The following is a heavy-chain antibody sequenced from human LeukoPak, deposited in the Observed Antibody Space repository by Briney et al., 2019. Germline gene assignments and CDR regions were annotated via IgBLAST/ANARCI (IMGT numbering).Heavy chain of an antibody. CDR3: ARENSNWGYFDY. D-gene: IGHD7-27*01. CDR1: GYTFTTYA. Sequence: AAVKISCKASGYTFTTYAMNWVRQAPGQGLEWMGWINTNTGNPTYAQGFTGRFVSSLDTSVSTAYLQISRLKAEDTAVYYCARENSNWGYFDYWGQGPLVTVSS. CDR2: INTNTGNP. J-gene: IGHJ4*02. V-gene: IGHV7-4-1*02.